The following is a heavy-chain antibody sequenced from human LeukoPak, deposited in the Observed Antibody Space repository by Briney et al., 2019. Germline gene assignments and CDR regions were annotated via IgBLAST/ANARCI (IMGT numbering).Heavy chain of an antibody. CDR3: AKTGERGY. Sequence: GGSLRLSCAASGFTFNKSWMSWVRQAPGKGPEWVANIKEDGTQKYYVDSVRGRFTISRDNAENSLYLQMNSLRDEDTAVYYCAKTGERGYWGRGTLVTVSS. V-gene: IGHV3-7*01. CDR2: IKEDGTQK. CDR1: GFTFNKSW. D-gene: IGHD7-27*01. J-gene: IGHJ4*02.